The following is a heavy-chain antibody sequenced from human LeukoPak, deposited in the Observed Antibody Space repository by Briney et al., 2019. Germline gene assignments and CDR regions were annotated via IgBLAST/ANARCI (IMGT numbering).Heavy chain of an antibody. CDR1: GFTFRTFE. Sequence: PGGALGLSCAASGFTFRTFEMNWVRQAPGKGLEWLAYITAGGSTIYYAESVKGRFTISRDNAKSSLYLQMNSLRAEDTALYYCAREAPDSFEIWGQGTMVTVSS. CDR2: ITAGGSTI. J-gene: IGHJ3*02. CDR3: AREAPDSFEI. V-gene: IGHV3-48*03.